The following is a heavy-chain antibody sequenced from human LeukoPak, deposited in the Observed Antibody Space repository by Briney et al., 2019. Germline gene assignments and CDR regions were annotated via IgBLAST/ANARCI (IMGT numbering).Heavy chain of an antibody. V-gene: IGHV3-7*01. CDR3: ARVYSYGFDY. CDR1: GFTFSNYW. CDR2: IKQDGSDK. D-gene: IGHD5-18*01. Sequence: GGSLRLSCEGSGFTFSNYWMGWVRQAPGKGLEWVANIKQDGSDKYYVDSVKGRFTISRDNAKNSLYLQMNSLRAEDTAVYYCARVYSYGFDYRGQGTLVTVSS. J-gene: IGHJ4*02.